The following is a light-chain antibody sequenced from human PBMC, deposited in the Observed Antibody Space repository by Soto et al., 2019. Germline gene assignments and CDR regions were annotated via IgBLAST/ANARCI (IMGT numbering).Light chain of an antibody. J-gene: IGLJ3*02. CDR2: NVN. CDR3: CSYAGTYTLVV. V-gene: IGLV2-11*01. CDR1: SSDVGGYHF. Sequence: QSALTQPRSVSGSPGQSVTISCTGTSSDVGGYHFVSWYQHHPDKAPRLMIYNVNQRPSGVPDRFSGSKFGNTASLTISGLQADDEADYYCCSYAGTYTLVVFGGGTKVTVL.